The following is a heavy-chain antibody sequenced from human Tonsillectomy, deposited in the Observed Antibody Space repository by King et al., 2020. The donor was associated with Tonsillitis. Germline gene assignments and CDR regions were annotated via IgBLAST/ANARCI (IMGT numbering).Heavy chain of an antibody. V-gene: IGHV4-59*01. CDR2: IYYSGST. J-gene: IGHJ4*02. Sequence: VQLQESGPGLVKPSETLSLTRTVSGGSISSYYWNWIRQPPGKELEWIGYIYYSGSTNYNPSLKSRVTISVDTSQNQFSLKLTSVTAADTAVYYCARGGRDSGSPGRVDYWGQGTLVTVSS. CDR3: ARGGRDSGSPGRVDY. CDR1: GGSISSYY. D-gene: IGHD1-26*01.